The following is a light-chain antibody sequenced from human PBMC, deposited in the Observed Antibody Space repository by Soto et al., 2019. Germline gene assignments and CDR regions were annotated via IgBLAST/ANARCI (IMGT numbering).Light chain of an antibody. CDR1: SSNIGNNS. CDR2: ENN. Sequence: QSVLTQPPSVSAAPGQKVTISCSGSSSNIGNNSVSWYQQLPGTAPKLLIYENNKRPSGIPDRFSGSKSGTSATLGITGLQTGDEADYYCGTWDSSLSAGLFGGGTKVTVL. CDR3: GTWDSSLSAGL. V-gene: IGLV1-51*02. J-gene: IGLJ2*01.